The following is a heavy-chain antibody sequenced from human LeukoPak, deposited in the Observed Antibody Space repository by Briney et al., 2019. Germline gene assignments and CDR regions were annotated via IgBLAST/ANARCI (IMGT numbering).Heavy chain of an antibody. V-gene: IGHV3-23*01. CDR1: GFTFSSYD. Sequence: VQPGGSLRLSCAGSGFTFSSYDMSWVRQAPGKGLYRVSAISGSGGSTYYADSVKGRFTISRDNSMNTLYLQMNSLRAEDTAVYYCAKDLAVTTEWTYYFDHWGQGSLVTVSS. J-gene: IGHJ4*02. CDR2: ISGSGGST. D-gene: IGHD4-17*01. CDR3: AKDLAVTTEWTYYFDH.